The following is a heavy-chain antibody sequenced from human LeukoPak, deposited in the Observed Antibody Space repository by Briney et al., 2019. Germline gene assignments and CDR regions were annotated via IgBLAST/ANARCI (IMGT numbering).Heavy chain of an antibody. Sequence: PGGSLRLSCAASGFTSSSYEMNWVRQAPGKGLEWVSYISSSGSTIYYADSVKGRFTISRDNAKNSLYLQMNSLRAEDTAVYYCARVVRVWYFDLWGRGTLVTVSS. J-gene: IGHJ2*01. D-gene: IGHD3-16*02. CDR3: ARVVRVWYFDL. V-gene: IGHV3-48*03. CDR1: GFTSSSYE. CDR2: ISSSGSTI.